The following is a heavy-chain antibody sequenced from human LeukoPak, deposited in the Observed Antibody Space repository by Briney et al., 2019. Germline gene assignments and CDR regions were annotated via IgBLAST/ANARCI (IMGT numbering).Heavy chain of an antibody. Sequence: SETLSPTCAVDGGSLSGYYWSWIRQPPGKGLEWIGEINHSGSTNYNPSLKSRVTVSVDTSKNQFSLKLSSVTAADTAVYYCARSFGRGYSYGYGRPRNYFDYWGQGTLVTVSS. J-gene: IGHJ4*02. D-gene: IGHD5-18*01. V-gene: IGHV4-34*01. CDR3: ARSFGRGYSYGYGRPRNYFDY. CDR1: GGSLSGYY. CDR2: INHSGST.